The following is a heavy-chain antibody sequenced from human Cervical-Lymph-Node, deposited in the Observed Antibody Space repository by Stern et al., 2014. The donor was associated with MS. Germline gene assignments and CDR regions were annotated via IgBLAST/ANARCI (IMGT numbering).Heavy chain of an antibody. J-gene: IGHJ4*02. V-gene: IGHV3-30*18. CDR2: TSSDGSNK. D-gene: IGHD6-13*01. CDR1: GFTFSTYG. CDR3: AKRIAAAGTHPGTFDY. Sequence: VQLVESGGGVVQPGRSLRLSCEASGFTFSTYGMHWVRQAPGKWLEWVAVTSSDGSNKYYADSVKGRFTVSRDNSKNTLYLQMNSLRAEDTAVYYCAKRIAAAGTHPGTFDYWGQGTLVTVSS.